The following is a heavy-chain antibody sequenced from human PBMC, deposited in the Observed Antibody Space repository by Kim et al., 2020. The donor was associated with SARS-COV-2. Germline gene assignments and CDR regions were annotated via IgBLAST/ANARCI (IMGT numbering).Heavy chain of an antibody. V-gene: IGHV1-2*02. CDR1: GYTFTGYY. CDR2: INPNSGGT. CDR3: ARDGGCSITSCYPDWFDP. D-gene: IGHD2-2*01. Sequence: ASVKVSCKASGYTFTGYYMHWVRQAPGQGLEWMGWINPNSGGTNYAQKFQGRVTMTRDTSISTAYMELSRLRSDDTAVYYCARDGGCSITSCYPDWFDPWGQGTLVTVSS. J-gene: IGHJ5*02.